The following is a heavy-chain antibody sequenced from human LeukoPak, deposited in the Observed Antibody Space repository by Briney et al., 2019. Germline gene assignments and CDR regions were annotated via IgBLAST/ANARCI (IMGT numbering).Heavy chain of an antibody. CDR3: AKNGQSGFSFDP. CDR2: GSDSGGT. CDR1: GESLNGHY. V-gene: IGHV4-34*01. D-gene: IGHD1-26*01. Sequence: RSSETLSLTCAVYGESLNGHYRSWIRQPPGKGLEWIGEGSDSGGTKFNPSLKSRVAISADTSKNQFSLKMNSVTAADTAVYYCAKNGQSGFSFDPWGQGTLVTVSS. J-gene: IGHJ5*02.